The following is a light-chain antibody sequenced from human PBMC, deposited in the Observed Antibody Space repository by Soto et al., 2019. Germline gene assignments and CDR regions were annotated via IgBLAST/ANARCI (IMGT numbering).Light chain of an antibody. Sequence: QSVLTQPPSVSGAPGQRVTLSCTGNTSNLGAGYDVHWYQQLPGAAPKLVIFGNRNRPSGVPERFSGSKSGTSASLAITGLQAEDEADYYCQAYDYSVTASVFGGGTKVTVL. V-gene: IGLV1-40*01. J-gene: IGLJ3*02. CDR2: GNR. CDR1: TSNLGAGYD. CDR3: QAYDYSVTASV.